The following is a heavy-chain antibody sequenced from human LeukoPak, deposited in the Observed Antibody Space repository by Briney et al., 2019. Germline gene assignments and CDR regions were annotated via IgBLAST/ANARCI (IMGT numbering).Heavy chain of an antibody. CDR1: GGSISSSSYY. CDR3: ARVTTMIVVTNPWAFDI. D-gene: IGHD3-22*01. V-gene: IGHV4-39*07. J-gene: IGHJ3*02. Sequence: PSETLSLTCTVSGGSISSSSYYWGWIRQPPGKGLEWIGSIYYSGSTNYNPSLKSRVTISVDTSKNQFSLKLSSVTAADTAVYYCARVTTMIVVTNPWAFDIWGQGTMVTVSS. CDR2: IYYSGST.